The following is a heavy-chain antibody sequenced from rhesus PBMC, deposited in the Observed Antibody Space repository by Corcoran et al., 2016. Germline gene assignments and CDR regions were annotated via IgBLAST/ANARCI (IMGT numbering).Heavy chain of an antibody. V-gene: IGHV4-80*01. CDR2: INGYSGRT. J-gene: IGHJ5-1*01. D-gene: IGHD3-9*01. Sequence: QVQLQESGPGLVKPSETLSLTCAVFGGSFRSYWWNWIRQPPGKGLEWIGEINGYSGRTNYNPSLKGRVTISNDVSKNQFSLKLTSVTAADTAVYYCTSPVRYRFDVWGPGVLVSVSS. CDR3: TSPVRYRFDV. CDR1: GGSFRSYW.